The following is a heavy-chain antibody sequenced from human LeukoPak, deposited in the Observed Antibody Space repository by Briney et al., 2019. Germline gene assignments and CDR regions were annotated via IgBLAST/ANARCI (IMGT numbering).Heavy chain of an antibody. CDR2: IYYSGST. J-gene: IGHJ4*02. CDR1: GGSISSYY. V-gene: IGHV4-59*01. D-gene: IGHD1-26*01. Sequence: PSETLSLTCTISGGSISSYYWSWIRQPPGKGLEWIGYIYYSGSTNYNPSLKSRVTISVDTSKNQFSLKLSSVTAADTAVYYCARDKRGYWEPDYWGQGTLVTVSS. CDR3: ARDKRGYWEPDY.